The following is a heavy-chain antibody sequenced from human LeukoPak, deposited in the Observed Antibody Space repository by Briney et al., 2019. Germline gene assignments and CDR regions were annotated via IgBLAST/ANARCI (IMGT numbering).Heavy chain of an antibody. CDR3: ARRKSGTYGSWIDY. Sequence: SETLSLTCAVYGGSFSGYYWSWIRQPPGKGLEWIGEINHSGSTNYNPSLKSRVTTSVDTSKNQFSLKLSSVTAADTAVYYCARRKSGTYGSWIDYWGQGTVVTVSS. D-gene: IGHD1-26*01. CDR2: INHSGST. CDR1: GGSFSGYY. J-gene: IGHJ4*02. V-gene: IGHV4-34*01.